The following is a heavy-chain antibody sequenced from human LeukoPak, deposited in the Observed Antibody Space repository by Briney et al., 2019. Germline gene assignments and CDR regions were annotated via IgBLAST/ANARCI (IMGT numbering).Heavy chain of an antibody. J-gene: IGHJ5*02. Sequence: GGSLRLSCVASGFTITGYAMYWVRQSPGKGLDFVASISHDETERYRESVKSRFTISRDTSKNTVYLQMNTLRAEDSALYYCTRTGLGYTLGNGLDAWGQGTQVTVSS. V-gene: IGHV3-30*03. CDR2: ISHDETE. CDR1: GFTITGYA. CDR3: TRTGLGYTLGNGLDA. D-gene: IGHD5-18*01.